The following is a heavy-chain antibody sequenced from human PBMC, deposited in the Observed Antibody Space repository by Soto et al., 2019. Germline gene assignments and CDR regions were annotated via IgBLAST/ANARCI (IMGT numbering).Heavy chain of an antibody. D-gene: IGHD3-10*01. CDR2: FRGSGDDGTT. CDR3: AKKVNSGSGSQYFDY. CDR1: VFTFISYS. V-gene: IGHV3-23*01. J-gene: IGHJ4*02. Sequence: GWSLRLSCASSVFTFISYSMSWVRQAPGKGLEWVSGFRGSGDDGTTYYADSAKGRFTISRDNSKNMLFLQMNSLRAEDTAIYYCAKKVNSGSGSQYFDYWGQGTLVTVSS.